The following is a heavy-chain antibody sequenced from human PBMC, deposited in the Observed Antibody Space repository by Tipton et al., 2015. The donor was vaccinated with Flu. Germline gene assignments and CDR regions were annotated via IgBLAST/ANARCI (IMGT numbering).Heavy chain of an antibody. CDR3: ARSCTGGGCYRYYYYGMDV. CDR2: ITWDAVST. J-gene: IGHJ6*02. CDR1: GFTFDDYA. D-gene: IGHD2-8*02. Sequence: SLRLSCAASGFTFDDYAMHWVRQAPGKGLEWVSLITWDAVSTYYAGSVKGRFIISRDNNKNSLYLQMNSLRPEDSALYYCARSCTGGGCYRYYYYGMDVWGQGTTVTVSS. V-gene: IGHV3-43D*04.